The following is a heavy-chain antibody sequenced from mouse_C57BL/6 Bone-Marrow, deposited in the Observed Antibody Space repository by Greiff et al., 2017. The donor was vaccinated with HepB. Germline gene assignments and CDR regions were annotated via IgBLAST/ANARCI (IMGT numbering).Heavy chain of an antibody. D-gene: IGHD2-3*01. CDR3: ARSGLLDYFDY. CDR1: GYSFTGYY. J-gene: IGHJ2*01. CDR2: INPSTGGT. Sequence: EVKLEESGPELVKPGASVKISCKASGYSFTGYYMNWVKQSPEKSLEWIGEINPSTGGTTYNQKFKAKATLTVDKSSSTAYMQLKSLTSEDSAVYDCARSGLLDYFDYWGQGTTLTVSS. V-gene: IGHV1-42*01.